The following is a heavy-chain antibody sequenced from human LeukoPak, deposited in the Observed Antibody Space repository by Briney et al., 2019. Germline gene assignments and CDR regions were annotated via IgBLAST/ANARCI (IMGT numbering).Heavy chain of an antibody. Sequence: GGSLRLSCGASGFIFTDYWMMCVRQAPRKGREWVAMIKYEGIDKQYLDSVKGRFTISRDNAKNSLDLDMNSLRAEDTAVYYCARALAMAPPPTYYWGQGTLVTVSS. CDR1: GFIFTDYW. D-gene: IGHD5-24*01. CDR2: IKYEGIDK. CDR3: ARALAMAPPPTYY. J-gene: IGHJ4*02. V-gene: IGHV3-7*01.